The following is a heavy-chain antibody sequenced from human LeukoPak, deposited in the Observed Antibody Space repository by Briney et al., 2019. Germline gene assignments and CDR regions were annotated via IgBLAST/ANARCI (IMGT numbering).Heavy chain of an antibody. CDR1: GGSLSSGSYY. CDR2: IYTSGST. Sequence: SQTLYLTCTVSGGSLSSGSYYWNWIPQPPGKGLEWIGRIYTSGSTNYNPSLTSRVTISLDASKRQFSLKLTSVTAADSAVYYCARGNPLDYWGQGTLVTVSS. D-gene: IGHD1-14*01. V-gene: IGHV4-61*02. CDR3: ARGNPLDY. J-gene: IGHJ4*02.